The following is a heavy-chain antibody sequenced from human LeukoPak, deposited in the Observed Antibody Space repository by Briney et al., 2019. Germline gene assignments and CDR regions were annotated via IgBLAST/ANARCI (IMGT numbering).Heavy chain of an antibody. CDR1: GFTFNSYT. V-gene: IGHV3-21*01. CDR2: ISSSSSNI. CDR3: ARGPTRFDY. Sequence: PGGSLRLSCAASGFTFNSYTMNWVRQAPGKGLEWVSTISSSSSNIYYADSAKGRFTISRDNAKNSLFLQMNSLIAEDTAVYYCARGPTRFDYWGQGTLVTVSS. J-gene: IGHJ4*02.